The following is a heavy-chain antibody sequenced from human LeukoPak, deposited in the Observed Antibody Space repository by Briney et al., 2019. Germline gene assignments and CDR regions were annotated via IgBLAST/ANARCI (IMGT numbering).Heavy chain of an antibody. V-gene: IGHV3-15*01. CDR2: IKSKTDGGTT. J-gene: IGHJ4*02. CDR3: TTEVLGHYYGSGSYYNLIDY. CDR1: GFTFSNAW. Sequence: PGGSLRLSCAASGFTFSNAWMSWVRQAPGKGLEWVGRIKSKTDGGTTDYAAPVKGRFTISRDDSKNTLYLQVNSLKTEDTAVYYCTTEVLGHYYGSGSYYNLIDYWGQGTLVTVSS. D-gene: IGHD3-10*01.